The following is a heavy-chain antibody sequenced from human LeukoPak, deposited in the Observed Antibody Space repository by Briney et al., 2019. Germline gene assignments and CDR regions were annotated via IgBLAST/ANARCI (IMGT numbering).Heavy chain of an antibody. D-gene: IGHD3-10*01. Sequence: GASVKVSCKASGGTFSSYAISWVRQAPGQGLEWMGGIIPIFGTANYAQKFQGRVTITADESTSTAYMELSSLRSEDTAVYYCARDRWPTMVRGVSPHYYYYYMDVWGKGTTVTVSS. CDR1: GGTFSSYA. CDR2: IIPIFGTA. CDR3: ARDRWPTMVRGVSPHYYYYYMDV. J-gene: IGHJ6*03. V-gene: IGHV1-69*13.